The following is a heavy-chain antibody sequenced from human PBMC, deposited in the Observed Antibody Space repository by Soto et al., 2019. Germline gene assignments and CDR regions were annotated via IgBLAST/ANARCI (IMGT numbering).Heavy chain of an antibody. V-gene: IGHV3-23*01. CDR1: GFTFSSYA. Sequence: GGSLRLSCAASGFTFSSYAMSWVRQAPGKGLEWVSAISGSGGSTYYADSVKGRFTISRDNSKNTLYLQMNSLRAEDTAVYYCAKAPSWYYDFWSRSSCYFDYWSHGTLVTSPQ. D-gene: IGHD3-3*01. CDR3: AKAPSWYYDFWSRSSCYFDY. CDR2: ISGSGGST. J-gene: IGHJ4*01.